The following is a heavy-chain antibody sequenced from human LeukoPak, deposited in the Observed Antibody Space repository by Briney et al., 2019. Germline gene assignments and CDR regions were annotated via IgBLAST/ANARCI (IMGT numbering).Heavy chain of an antibody. Sequence: ASVKVSCKASGYTFSDYYMHWVRQAPGQGLECMGWINPSSGDTNYAQKFQGRVTMTRDASISTAYMELSWLRADDTAIYYCARDVHDYGGNSGFEYWGQGSLVIVSS. CDR2: INPSSGDT. V-gene: IGHV1-2*02. D-gene: IGHD4-23*01. CDR3: ARDVHDYGGNSGFEY. J-gene: IGHJ4*02. CDR1: GYTFSDYY.